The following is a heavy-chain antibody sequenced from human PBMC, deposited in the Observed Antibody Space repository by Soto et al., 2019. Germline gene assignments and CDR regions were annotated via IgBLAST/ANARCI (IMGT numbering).Heavy chain of an antibody. CDR3: ARLHYSPYRRPPYYYYGMDV. CDR2: IYPGDSDT. J-gene: IGHJ6*02. CDR1: GYSFTSYW. V-gene: IGHV5-51*01. Sequence: GESLKISCKGSGYSFTSYWIGWVRQMPGKGLEWMGIIYPGDSDTRYSPSFQGQVTISADKSISTAYLQWSSLKASDTAMYYCARLHYSPYRRPPYYYYGMDVWGQGTTVTVSS. D-gene: IGHD2-21*01.